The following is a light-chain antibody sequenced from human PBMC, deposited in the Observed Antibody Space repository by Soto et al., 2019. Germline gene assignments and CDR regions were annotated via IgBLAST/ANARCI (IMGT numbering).Light chain of an antibody. Sequence: DIQMTQSPSSLSASVGDRVSITCRASQSINTRLNWFQQKPGEAPKLLIYAASTLHSGVPSRFSGSGSGTDVTLTISSLQPEDFSTYDCQPSYNHPVTCGQGTRLDI. J-gene: IGKJ5*01. CDR3: QPSYNHPVT. CDR1: QSINTR. V-gene: IGKV1-39*01. CDR2: AAS.